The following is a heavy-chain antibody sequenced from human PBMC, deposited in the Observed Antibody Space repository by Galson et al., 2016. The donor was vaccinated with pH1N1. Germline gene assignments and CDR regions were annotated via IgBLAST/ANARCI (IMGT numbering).Heavy chain of an antibody. CDR3: ARRYYFGY. V-gene: IGHV1-46*01. CDR2: IDPSDGTT. J-gene: IGHJ4*02. CDR1: GYSVTRYY. Sequence: SVKVSCKASGYSVTRYYMHWVRQAPGQGLEWMGIIDPSDGTTTYSQKFRGRITMTRGTPTNSVYMELSSLTSDGTAAYYCARRYYFGYWGQGTLITVSS.